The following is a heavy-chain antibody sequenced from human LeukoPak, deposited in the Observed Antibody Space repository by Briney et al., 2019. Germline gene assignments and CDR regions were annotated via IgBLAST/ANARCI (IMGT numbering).Heavy chain of an antibody. V-gene: IGHV3-23*01. CDR3: ANLVRHPHYYYYGMDV. CDR1: GFTFSSYA. Sequence: GGSLRLSCAAFGFTFSSYAMSWVRQAPGKGLKWVSAISGSGGSPDYADSVKGRFTISRDNSKNTLYVQMNSMRAEDTAVYYCANLVRHPHYYYYGMDVWGQGTTVTVSS. D-gene: IGHD1-26*01. J-gene: IGHJ6*02. CDR2: ISGSGGSP.